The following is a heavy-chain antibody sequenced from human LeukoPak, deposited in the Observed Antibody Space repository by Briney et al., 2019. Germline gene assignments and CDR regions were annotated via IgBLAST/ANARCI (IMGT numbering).Heavy chain of an antibody. CDR2: IYYSGST. CDR1: GGSFSGYY. CDR3: ARAVWYFDL. Sequence: SETLSLTCAVYGGSFSGYYWSWIRQPPGKGLEWIGYIYYSGSTNYNPSLKSRVTISVDTSKNQFSLKLSSVTAADTAVYYCARAVWYFDLWGRGTLVTVSS. V-gene: IGHV4-59*01. J-gene: IGHJ2*01.